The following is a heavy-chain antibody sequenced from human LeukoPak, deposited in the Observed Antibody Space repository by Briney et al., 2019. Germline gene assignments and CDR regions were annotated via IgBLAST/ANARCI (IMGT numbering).Heavy chain of an antibody. Sequence: SETLSLTCTVPGAAISSYYWSWIRQPPGKGLKWIGYIYYSGSTNYNPSLKSRVTMSADTSKNQFSLNLSSVTAADTAIYYCSKVSRVESRSGPFPGNWGQGTLVTVSS. CDR1: GAAISSYY. J-gene: IGHJ4*02. CDR3: SKVSRVESRSGPFPGN. CDR2: IYYSGST. V-gene: IGHV4-59*08. D-gene: IGHD6-19*01.